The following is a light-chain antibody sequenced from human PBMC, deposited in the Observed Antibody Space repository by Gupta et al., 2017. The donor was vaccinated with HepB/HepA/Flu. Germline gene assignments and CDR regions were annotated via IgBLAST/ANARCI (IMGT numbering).Light chain of an antibody. V-gene: IGKV1-5*03. CDR1: QSVSTW. CDR3: QQYNS. Sequence: DIQMTQSPSTLSASVGDSVTITCRASQSVSTWLTWYQQKPGKAPKVLIYKASSLESGVPSRLSGSGSGTEFTLTISSLQPDDFATYYCQQYNSFGKGTKLEIK. J-gene: IGKJ2*01. CDR2: KAS.